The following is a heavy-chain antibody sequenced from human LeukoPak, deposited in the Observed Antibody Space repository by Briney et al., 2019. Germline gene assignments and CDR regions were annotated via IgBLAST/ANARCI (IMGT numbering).Heavy chain of an antibody. CDR2: IVVGSGNT. CDR1: GFTFTSFA. Sequence: SVKVSCKASGFTFTSFAMQWVRQARGQRLEWIGWIVVGSGNTNYAQKFQERVTIARDMSTSTAYMELSSLRSEDTAVYYCATYERDAFDIWGQGTMVTVSS. D-gene: IGHD3-3*01. J-gene: IGHJ3*02. CDR3: ATYERDAFDI. V-gene: IGHV1-58*02.